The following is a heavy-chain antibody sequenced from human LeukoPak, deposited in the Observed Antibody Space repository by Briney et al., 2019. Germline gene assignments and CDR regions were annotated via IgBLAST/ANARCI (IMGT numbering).Heavy chain of an antibody. V-gene: IGHV4-34*01. CDR3: ARGILQDYMDV. J-gene: IGHJ6*03. CDR1: GGSFSGYY. D-gene: IGHD3-3*02. CDR2: INHSGST. Sequence: SETLSLTCAVYGGSFSGYYWSWIRQPPGKGLEWIGEINHSGSTNYNPSLKSRVTISVDTSKNQFSLKLSSVTAADTAVYYCARGILQDYMDVWGKGTTVTVSS.